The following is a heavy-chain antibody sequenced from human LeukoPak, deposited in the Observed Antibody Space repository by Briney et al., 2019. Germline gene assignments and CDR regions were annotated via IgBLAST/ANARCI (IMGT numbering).Heavy chain of an antibody. V-gene: IGHV1-3*01. D-gene: IGHD3-22*01. J-gene: IGHJ3*02. CDR1: GYTFTSYA. CDR2: INAGNGNT. Sequence: GASVKVSCKASGYTFTSYAMHWVRQAPGQRLEWMGWINAGNGNTKYSQKFQGRVTITRDTSASTAYMELSSLRSEDTAVYYCARERGYYYDSSGYYYPSHAFDIWGQGTMVTVSS. CDR3: ARERGYYYDSSGYYYPSHAFDI.